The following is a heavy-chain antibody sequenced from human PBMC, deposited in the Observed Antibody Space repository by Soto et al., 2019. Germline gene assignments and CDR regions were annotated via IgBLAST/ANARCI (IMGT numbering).Heavy chain of an antibody. CDR2: IKSFNGDT. V-gene: IGHV1-2*02. J-gene: IGHJ5*02. D-gene: IGHD3-9*01. CDR3: ARVVAPYYDVLTGNWFDP. Sequence: QVQLVQSGAEVKEPGASVKVYCKASGYTFTGYYMHWARQAPGQGLEWMGWIKSFNGDTNYAQKFKGRVTLTRDTAIRTAYMELSRLKSDDTAVYCCARVVAPYYDVLTGNWFDPWGEEPWSPSPQ. CDR1: GYTFTGYY.